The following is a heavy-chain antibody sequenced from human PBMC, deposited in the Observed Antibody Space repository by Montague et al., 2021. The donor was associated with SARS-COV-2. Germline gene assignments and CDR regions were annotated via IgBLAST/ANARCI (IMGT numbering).Heavy chain of an antibody. CDR2: INHSGST. CDR1: GESFSGYY. CDR3: ARSTVTNSPFGFSNKLRSRYNGMDV. Sequence: SETLSLTCAVYGESFSGYYLNWTRQPPGKGLEWIGEINHSGSTNYNPSLKSRVTIAVDTSKNQVSLKLTSVTAADTAVFYCARSTVTNSPFGFSNKLRSRYNGMDVWGQGTTVTVSS. V-gene: IGHV4-34*01. D-gene: IGHD4-17*01. J-gene: IGHJ6*02.